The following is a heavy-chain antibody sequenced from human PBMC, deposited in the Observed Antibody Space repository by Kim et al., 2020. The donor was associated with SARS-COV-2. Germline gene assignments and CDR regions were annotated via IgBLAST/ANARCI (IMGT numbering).Heavy chain of an antibody. CDR2: PNSDGT. Sequence: PNSDGTNYAQKFPGRVPMTRDTSISTAYMELSRLRSDDTAVYYCARAWDYWGQGTLVTVSS. CDR3: ARAWDY. V-gene: IGHV1-2*02. J-gene: IGHJ4*02.